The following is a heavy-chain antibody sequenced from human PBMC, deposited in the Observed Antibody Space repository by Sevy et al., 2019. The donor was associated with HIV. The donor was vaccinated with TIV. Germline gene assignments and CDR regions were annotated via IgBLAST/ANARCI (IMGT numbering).Heavy chain of an antibody. V-gene: IGHV1-69*13. J-gene: IGHJ4*02. CDR3: ARALDYGDYYFDY. CDR1: GGTSTNYA. Sequence: ASVKVSCKASGGTSTNYAINWVRQAPGQGLEWMGRIIPIFGTANYAQKFQGRVTITADESTSTAYMELSSLGSEDTAVYYCARALDYGDYYFDYWGQGTLVTVSS. CDR2: IIPIFGTA. D-gene: IGHD4-17*01.